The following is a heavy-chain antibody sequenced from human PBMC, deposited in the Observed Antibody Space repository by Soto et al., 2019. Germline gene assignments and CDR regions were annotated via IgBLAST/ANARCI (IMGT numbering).Heavy chain of an antibody. D-gene: IGHD3-22*01. CDR1: GGTFSSYA. CDR2: IIPIFGTA. CDR3: AREGYYDSSGYYYVFDY. V-gene: IGHV1-69*01. J-gene: IGHJ4*02. Sequence: QVQLVQSGAEVQKPGSSVKVSCKASGGTFSSYAISWVRQAPGQGLEWMGGIIPIFGTANYAQKFQGRVTITADESTSTAYMELSSLRSEDTAVYYCAREGYYDSSGYYYVFDYWGQGTLVTVSS.